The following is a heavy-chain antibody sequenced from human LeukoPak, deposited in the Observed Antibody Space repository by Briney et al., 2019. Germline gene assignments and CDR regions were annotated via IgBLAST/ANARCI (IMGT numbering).Heavy chain of an antibody. D-gene: IGHD6-19*01. Sequence: ASVKVSCKASGYTFTGYYMHWVRQAPGQGPEWMGWINPNSGGTNFAQKFQGRVTMTSNTSISTAYMELSRLRADDTAVYYRARDESDRGWHRYYFDYWGQGSLVTVSS. CDR3: ARDESDRGWHRYYFDY. CDR2: INPNSGGT. J-gene: IGHJ4*02. V-gene: IGHV1-2*02. CDR1: GYTFTGYY.